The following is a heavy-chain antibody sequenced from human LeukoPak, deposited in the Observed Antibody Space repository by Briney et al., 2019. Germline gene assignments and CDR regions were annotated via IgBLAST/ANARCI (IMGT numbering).Heavy chain of an antibody. CDR1: GFTFSSYA. Sequence: PGGSLRLSCAASGFTFSSYAMHWVRQAPGKGLEWVAVISYHGSNKNYADSVKGRFTISRDNSKNTLYVQMNSLRAEDTAVYYCARHLRGYNYFYDYWGQGALVTVSS. V-gene: IGHV3-30*04. J-gene: IGHJ4*02. CDR3: ARHLRGYNYFYDY. D-gene: IGHD5-18*01. CDR2: ISYHGSNK.